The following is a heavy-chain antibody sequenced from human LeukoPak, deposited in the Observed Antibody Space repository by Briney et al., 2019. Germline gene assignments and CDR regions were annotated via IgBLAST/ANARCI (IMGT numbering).Heavy chain of an antibody. Sequence: ASVKVSCKASGYTFTSYYMHWVRQAPGQGLEWMGIINPSGGSTSYAQKFQGRVTMTRDTSTSTVYMELSSLRSEDTAAYYCARDSRGPYSSYVESWFDPWGQGTLVTVSS. CDR3: ARDSRGPYSSYVESWFDP. D-gene: IGHD6-6*01. J-gene: IGHJ5*02. CDR1: GYTFTSYY. V-gene: IGHV1-46*01. CDR2: INPSGGST.